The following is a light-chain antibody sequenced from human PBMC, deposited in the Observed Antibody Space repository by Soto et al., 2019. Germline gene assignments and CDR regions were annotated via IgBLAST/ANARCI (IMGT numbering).Light chain of an antibody. J-gene: IGKJ1*01. V-gene: IGKV1-5*03. CDR1: QDISTW. Sequence: DIQMTQSPATLSAAVGDRVTITCRASQDISTWLAWYQQKPGKPPKLLIHTSSSLESGVPSRFSGSRSGTEFTLTVSSLQPEDLATYYCQQYRAYSWTFGRGTRVEIK. CDR2: TSS. CDR3: QQYRAYSWT.